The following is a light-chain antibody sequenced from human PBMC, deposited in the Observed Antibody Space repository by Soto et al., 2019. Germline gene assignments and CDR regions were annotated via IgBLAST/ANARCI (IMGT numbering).Light chain of an antibody. V-gene: IGKV1-39*01. Sequence: DIQMTQSPSSLSASVGDRVTITCRASQNIFTYLNWYQQRPGKAPNLLIYAASNLQSGVPSRFSGSGSGKDFTLTISSLQPEDFATYYCQHSYSSPTFGQGTKLEIK. CDR1: QNIFTY. CDR3: QHSYSSPT. J-gene: IGKJ2*01. CDR2: AAS.